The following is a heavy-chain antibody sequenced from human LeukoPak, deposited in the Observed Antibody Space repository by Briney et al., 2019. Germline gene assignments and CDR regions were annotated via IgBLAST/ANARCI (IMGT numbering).Heavy chain of an antibody. Sequence: ASVKVSCKAPGYTFTSYDINWVRQATGQGLEWMGWMNPNSGNTGYAQKFQGRVTMTRNTSISTAYMELSSLRSEDTAVYYCARGVGYGGKKGVRNWFDPWGQGTLVTVSS. CDR1: GYTFTSYD. V-gene: IGHV1-8*01. CDR3: ARGVGYGGKKGVRNWFDP. D-gene: IGHD4-23*01. CDR2: MNPNSGNT. J-gene: IGHJ5*02.